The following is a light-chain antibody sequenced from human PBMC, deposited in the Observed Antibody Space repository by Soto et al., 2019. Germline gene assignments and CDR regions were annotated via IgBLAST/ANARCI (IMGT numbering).Light chain of an antibody. CDR3: TSYTSSSTLDV. CDR1: SSDVGGYNY. J-gene: IGLJ1*01. CDR2: EVS. V-gene: IGLV2-14*01. Sequence: QSVLTQPASVSGSPGQSITISCPGTSSDVGGYNYVSWYQQHPGKAPKLMIYEVSNRPLGVSNRFSGSKSGNTASLTISGLQAEDEADYYCTSYTSSSTLDVFGTGTKLTVL.